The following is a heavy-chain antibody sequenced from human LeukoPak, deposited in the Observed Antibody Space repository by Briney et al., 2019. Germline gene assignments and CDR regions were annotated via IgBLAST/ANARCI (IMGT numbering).Heavy chain of an antibody. Sequence: ETLSLTCGVSVGSINSGNWWTWVRQSPGKGLEWVSYISSSSSTIYYADSVKGRFTISRDNAKNSLYLQMNSLRDEDTAVYYCARAFGLTDYWGQGTLVTVSS. D-gene: IGHD3/OR15-3a*01. CDR3: ARAFGLTDY. CDR1: VGSINSGNW. J-gene: IGHJ4*02. V-gene: IGHV3-48*02. CDR2: ISSSSSTI.